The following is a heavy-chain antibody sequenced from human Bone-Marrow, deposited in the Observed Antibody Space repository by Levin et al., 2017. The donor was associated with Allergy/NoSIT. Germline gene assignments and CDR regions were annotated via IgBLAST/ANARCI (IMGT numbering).Heavy chain of an antibody. CDR3: ARDQFRRATIGARWFDP. D-gene: IGHD5-24*01. Sequence: GESLKISCAASGFTFSNSWMSWVRQDPGKGLEWVANIKEDGSEKYYVDSVKGRFTISRDNAKNSLFVQMNSLRVEDTAVYYCARDQFRRATIGARWFDPWGQGTLVTVSS. CDR2: IKEDGSEK. J-gene: IGHJ5*02. V-gene: IGHV3-7*01. CDR1: GFTFSNSW.